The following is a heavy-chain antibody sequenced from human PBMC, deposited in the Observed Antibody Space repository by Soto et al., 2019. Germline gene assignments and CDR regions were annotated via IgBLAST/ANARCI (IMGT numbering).Heavy chain of an antibody. Sequence: GASVKVSCKASGYTFTSYDINWVRQATGQGLEWMGWMNPNSGNTGYAQKFQGRVTMTRNTSISTAYMELSSLRSEDTAVYYCARDPPITESDAYYYYYGMDVWGQGTTVTVSS. CDR1: GYTFTSYD. J-gene: IGHJ6*02. D-gene: IGHD3-10*01. CDR2: MNPNSGNT. V-gene: IGHV1-8*01. CDR3: ARDPPITESDAYYYYYGMDV.